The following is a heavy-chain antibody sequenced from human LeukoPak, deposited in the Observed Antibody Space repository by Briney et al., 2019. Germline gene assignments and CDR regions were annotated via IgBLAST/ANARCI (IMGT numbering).Heavy chain of an antibody. V-gene: IGHV4-39*01. Sequence: SETLSLTCTVSGGSISSSSYYWGWVRQPPGKGLEWIGSIYYSGSTYYNPSLKSRVTISVDTSKNQFSLKLSSVTAADTAVYYCACTYYDYAWGSYRIDYWGQGTLVTVSS. CDR3: ACTYYDYAWGSYRIDY. CDR2: IYYSGST. CDR1: GGSISSSSYY. J-gene: IGHJ4*02. D-gene: IGHD3-16*02.